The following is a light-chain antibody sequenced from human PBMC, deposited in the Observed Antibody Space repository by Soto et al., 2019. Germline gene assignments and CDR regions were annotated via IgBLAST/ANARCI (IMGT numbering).Light chain of an antibody. CDR2: DAS. CDR3: QQFDNLPRT. Sequence: DIQMTQSPSSLSASVGDRVTITCQASQDISNYLNWYQQKPGKAPKLLIYDASNLETGVPSRFSGSRSGTDFTFTISSLQPEDIATYYCQQFDNLPRTFGGGTKVDIK. V-gene: IGKV1-33*01. J-gene: IGKJ4*01. CDR1: QDISNY.